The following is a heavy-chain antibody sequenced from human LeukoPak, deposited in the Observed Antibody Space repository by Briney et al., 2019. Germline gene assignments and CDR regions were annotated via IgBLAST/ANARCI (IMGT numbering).Heavy chain of an antibody. CDR3: AKLGFDDPPVDY. Sequence: GGSLRLSCAACGFDFNSYGMTWVRQAPGKGLEWVSSIVANGGSTYYADSVKGRFTNSTDNSKNTLYLQMNRLRAEDSAIYYCAKLGFDDPPVDYWGQGTLVAVSS. J-gene: IGHJ4*02. V-gene: IGHV3-23*01. CDR2: IVANGGST. CDR1: GFDFNSYG. D-gene: IGHD2-15*01.